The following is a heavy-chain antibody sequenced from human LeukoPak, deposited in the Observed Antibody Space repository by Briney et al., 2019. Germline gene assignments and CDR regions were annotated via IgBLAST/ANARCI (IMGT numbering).Heavy chain of an antibody. Sequence: PGGSLRLSCAVSGFTFSSYSMNWVRQAPGKGLEWVSAISGNSFWIYYADSVKGRFTISRDNAKNPLYLQMDSLRADDTAVYYCARKVPSAQSDSWGQGTLITVSS. J-gene: IGHJ4*02. V-gene: IGHV3-21*01. CDR1: GFTFSSYS. CDR3: ARKVPSAQSDS. CDR2: ISGNSFWI.